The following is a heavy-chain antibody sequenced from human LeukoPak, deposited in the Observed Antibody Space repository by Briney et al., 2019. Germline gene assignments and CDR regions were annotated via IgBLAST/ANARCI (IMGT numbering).Heavy chain of an antibody. CDR1: GDFISSSCYY. D-gene: IGHD3-10*01. J-gene: IGHJ4*02. Sequence: SETLSLTCTVSGDFISSSCYYCGWVRQPPGKGLEWFGSIYFSESTYYNPSLRSRVPISVATSKNNFSLKLSSLTTADTAVYFCARLSFSLGSGSYPPCYFDYWGQGTLVTVSS. CDR2: IYFSEST. V-gene: IGHV4-39*02. CDR3: ARLSFSLGSGSYPPCYFDY.